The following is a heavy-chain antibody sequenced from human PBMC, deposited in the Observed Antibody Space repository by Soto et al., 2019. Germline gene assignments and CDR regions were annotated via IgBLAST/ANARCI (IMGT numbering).Heavy chain of an antibody. V-gene: IGHV4-39*01. D-gene: IGHD6-13*01. CDR1: GGSIISNTYY. J-gene: IGHJ4*02. Sequence: ASETLSLTCTVSGGSIISNTYYWGWIRQPPGKGLEWIGTIYFSGSTYYNPTLKSRLTISVDTSKNQFSLELSSVTAADTAVYYCASRIRQGNFDYWGQGTLVTVSS. CDR2: IYFSGST. CDR3: ASRIRQGNFDY.